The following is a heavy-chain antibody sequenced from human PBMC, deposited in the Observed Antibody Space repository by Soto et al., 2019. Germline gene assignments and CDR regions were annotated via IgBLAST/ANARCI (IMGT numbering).Heavy chain of an antibody. J-gene: IGHJ5*02. CDR2: IGTISTTI. Sequence: GGSLRLSCAASGFIFSNYSMNWVRQAPGKGLEWVSYIGTISTTIYYADSVKGRFTISRDNAKNSLYLQLNSLRAEDTAVYYCARTLITMVRGVIPVFAAWGQGSLVTVSS. D-gene: IGHD3-10*01. CDR1: GFIFSNYS. V-gene: IGHV3-48*01. CDR3: ARTLITMVRGVIPVFAA.